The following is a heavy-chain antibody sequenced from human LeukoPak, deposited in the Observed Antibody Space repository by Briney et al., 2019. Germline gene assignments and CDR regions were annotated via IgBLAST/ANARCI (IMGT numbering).Heavy chain of an antibody. CDR1: GGSISSYY. Sequence: PSETLSLTCTVSGGSISSYYWSWIRQPPGKGLEWIGYIYYSGSTNYNPSLKSRVTISVDTSKNQFSLKLSSVTAADTAVYYCARGLSFIVVVVAATSNWFDPWGQGTLVTVSS. CDR3: ARGLSFIVVVVAATSNWFDP. CDR2: IYYSGST. J-gene: IGHJ5*02. D-gene: IGHD2-15*01. V-gene: IGHV4-59*12.